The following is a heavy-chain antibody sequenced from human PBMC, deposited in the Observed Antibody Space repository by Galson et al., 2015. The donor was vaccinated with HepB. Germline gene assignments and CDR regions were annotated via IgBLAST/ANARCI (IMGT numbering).Heavy chain of an antibody. J-gene: IGHJ5*02. D-gene: IGHD6-19*01. CDR2: ISKSATVT. CDR1: GFTFSSFA. V-gene: IGHV3-23*01. CDR3: ATGFKLAGAA. Sequence: SLRLSCAASGFTFSSFAMSWVRQPPGKGLEWVSSISKSATVTYYVDSVKGRFTISRDDSKSTLYLQMNGLRAKDTAIYYCATGFKLAGAAWGQGTLVTVSS.